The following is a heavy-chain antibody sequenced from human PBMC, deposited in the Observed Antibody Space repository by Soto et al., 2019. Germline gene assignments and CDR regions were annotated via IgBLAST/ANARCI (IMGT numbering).Heavy chain of an antibody. V-gene: IGHV2-70*01. CDR2: IDWDGDK. CDR3: ARAKELPTFSDF. CDR1: GFSLSTSGMS. J-gene: IGHJ4*02. D-gene: IGHD3-10*01. Sequence: SGPTLVNPTQTLTLTCAFSGFSLSTSGMSVSWIRQPPGRALEWLALIDWDGDKYYSTSLNTRLTISEDTSKDQVVLTMTDMDPVDTATYYCARAKELPTFSDFCGKGILVTVSS.